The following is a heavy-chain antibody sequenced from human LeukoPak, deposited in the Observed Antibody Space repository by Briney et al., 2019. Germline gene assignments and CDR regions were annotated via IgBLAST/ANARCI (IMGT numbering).Heavy chain of an antibody. CDR1: GGSVSSGSFY. J-gene: IGHJ4*02. Sequence: PSETLSLTCTVSGGSVSSGSFYWSWIRQPPGKGLEWIAYIYYSGSTNYNPSLKSRVSISVDTSKNQFSLKLSSVTAADTAVYYCARLYCSGRSCYSGYWGQGTLVTVSS. V-gene: IGHV4-61*01. D-gene: IGHD2-15*01. CDR2: IYYSGST. CDR3: ARLYCSGRSCYSGY.